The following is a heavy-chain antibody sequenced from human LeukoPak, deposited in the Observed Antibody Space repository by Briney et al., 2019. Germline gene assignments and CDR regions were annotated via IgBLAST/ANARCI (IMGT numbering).Heavy chain of an antibody. CDR2: ISAYNGNT. CDR1: GYTFTSYG. CDR3: ARASSGFSDFDY. Sequence: ASVTVSCKASGYTFTSYGIRWVRQAPGQGLEWMGWISAYNGNTNYAQKLQGRVTMTTDTSTSTAYMELRSLRSDDTAVYYCARASSGFSDFDYWGQGTLVTVSS. D-gene: IGHD6-19*01. J-gene: IGHJ4*02. V-gene: IGHV1-18*01.